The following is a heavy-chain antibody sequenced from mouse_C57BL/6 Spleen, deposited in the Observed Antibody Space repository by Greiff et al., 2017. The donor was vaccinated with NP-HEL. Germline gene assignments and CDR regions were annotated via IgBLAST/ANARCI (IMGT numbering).Heavy chain of an antibody. J-gene: IGHJ1*03. Sequence: EVMLVESGGGLVKPGGSLKLSCAASGFTFSSYTMSWVRQTPEKRLEWVATISGGGGNTYYPDSVKGRFTISRDNAKNTLYLQMSSLRSEDTALYYCARHGRGRYFDVWGTGTTVTVSS. V-gene: IGHV5-9*01. CDR1: GFTFSSYT. CDR3: ARHGRGRYFDV. D-gene: IGHD3-3*01. CDR2: ISGGGGNT.